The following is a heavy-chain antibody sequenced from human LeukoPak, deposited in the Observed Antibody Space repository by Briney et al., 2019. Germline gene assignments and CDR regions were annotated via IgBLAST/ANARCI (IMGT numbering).Heavy chain of an antibody. CDR3: AKDHHSGSYPHFDY. J-gene: IGHJ4*02. D-gene: IGHD1-26*01. CDR2: IWYDGSNK. CDR1: GFTFSSYG. Sequence: PGGSLRLSCAASGFTFSSYGMHWVRLAPGKGLEWVAVIWYDGSNKYYADSVKGRFTISRDNSKNTLYLQMNSLRAEDTAVYYCAKDHHSGSYPHFDYWGQGTLVTVSS. V-gene: IGHV3-33*06.